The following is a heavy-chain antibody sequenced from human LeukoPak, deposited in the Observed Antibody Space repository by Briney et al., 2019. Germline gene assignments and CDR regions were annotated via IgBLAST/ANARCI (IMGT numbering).Heavy chain of an antibody. CDR2: INSDGSST. D-gene: IGHD6-13*01. CDR3: AKAAIAAAFNWFDP. CDR1: GFTFSSYW. Sequence: GGSLRLSCAASGFTFSSYWMHWVRQAPGKGLVWVSRINSDGSSTYYADSVKGRFTISRDNSKNTLYLQMNSLRAEDTAVYYCAKAAIAAAFNWFDPWGQGTLVTVSS. J-gene: IGHJ5*02. V-gene: IGHV3-74*01.